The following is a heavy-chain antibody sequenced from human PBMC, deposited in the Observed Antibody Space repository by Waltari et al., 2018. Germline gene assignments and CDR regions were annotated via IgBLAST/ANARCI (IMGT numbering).Heavy chain of an antibody. V-gene: IGHV4-59*01. CDR2: IFYSGFT. J-gene: IGHJ4*02. CDR1: GDSINGYY. Sequence: QVQLEESGPGLVNPSETLSLTCTVSGDSINGYYWDWIRQPPGKGLEWIGYIFYSGFTNYNPSLKSRVTISVDTSKNQFSLRLSSVTAADTAVYYCARGGAKRAWYFDYWGQGTLVTVSS. D-gene: IGHD2-15*01. CDR3: ARGGAKRAWYFDY.